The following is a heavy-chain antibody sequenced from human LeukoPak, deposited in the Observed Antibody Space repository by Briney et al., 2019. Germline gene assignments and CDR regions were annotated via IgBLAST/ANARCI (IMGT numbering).Heavy chain of an antibody. Sequence: GGSLRLSCAASGFTFSNHAMSWVRQAPGKRLEWVSAISGSGGSTYYADSVRGRFTISRDNSKNTVYLQMNSLRAADTAVYYCAKRYYSDSSGYLGSLNYWGQGTLVTVSS. J-gene: IGHJ4*02. CDR2: ISGSGGST. D-gene: IGHD3-22*01. CDR3: AKRYYSDSSGYLGSLNY. CDR1: GFTFSNHA. V-gene: IGHV3-23*01.